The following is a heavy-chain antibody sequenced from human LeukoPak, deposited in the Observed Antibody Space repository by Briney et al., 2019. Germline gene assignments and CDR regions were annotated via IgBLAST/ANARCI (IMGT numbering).Heavy chain of an antibody. J-gene: IGHJ5*02. Sequence: SETLSLTCTVSGGSISSYYWSWIRQPPGKGLEWIGYIYYSGSTNYNPSLKSRVTISVDTSKNQFSLKLSSVTAADTAVYYCVRDPGYYDSSGYYSSGRFDPWGQGTLVTVSS. CDR3: VRDPGYYDSSGYYSSGRFDP. CDR2: IYYSGST. D-gene: IGHD3-22*01. CDR1: GGSISSYY. V-gene: IGHV4-59*01.